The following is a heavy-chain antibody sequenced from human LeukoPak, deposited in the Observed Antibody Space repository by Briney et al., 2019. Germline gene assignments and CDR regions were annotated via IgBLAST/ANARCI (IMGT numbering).Heavy chain of an antibody. CDR2: FDPEDGET. J-gene: IGHJ5*02. CDR1: GYTLTELS. Sequence: ASVKVSCKVSGYTLTELSMHWVRQAPGKGLEWMGGFDPEDGETIYAQKFQGRVTMTEDTSTDTAYMELSSLRSEDTAVYYCATGKTIRFLEWLSSYWFDPWGQGTLVTVSS. V-gene: IGHV1-24*01. D-gene: IGHD3-3*01. CDR3: ATGKTIRFLEWLSSYWFDP.